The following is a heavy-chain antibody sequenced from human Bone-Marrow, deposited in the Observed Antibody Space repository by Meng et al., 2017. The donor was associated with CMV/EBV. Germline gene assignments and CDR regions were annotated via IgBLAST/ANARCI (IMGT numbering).Heavy chain of an antibody. CDR3: AREGQLAAYDY. CDR1: GGSISSYY. V-gene: IGHV4-59*01. J-gene: IGHJ4*02. CDR2: IYYSGST. D-gene: IGHD6-6*01. Sequence: ETLSLTCTVSGGSISSYYWSWIRQPPGKGLEWIGYIYYSGSTNYNPSLKSRVTISVDTSKNQFPLKPSSVTAADTAVYYCAREGQLAAYDYWGQGTLVTVSS.